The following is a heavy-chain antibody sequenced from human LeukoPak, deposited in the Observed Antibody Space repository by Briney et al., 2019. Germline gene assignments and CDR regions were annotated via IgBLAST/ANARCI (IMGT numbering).Heavy chain of an antibody. D-gene: IGHD1-7*01. CDR2: IIPIFGTA. CDR3: ARGTTWNDY. Sequence: GASVKVSCKASGYTFTSYYMHWVRQAPGQGLEWMGGIIPIFGTANYAQKFQGRVTITADESTSTAYMELSSLRSEDTAVYYCARGTTWNDYWGQGTLVTVSS. J-gene: IGHJ4*02. CDR1: GYTFTSYY. V-gene: IGHV1-69*13.